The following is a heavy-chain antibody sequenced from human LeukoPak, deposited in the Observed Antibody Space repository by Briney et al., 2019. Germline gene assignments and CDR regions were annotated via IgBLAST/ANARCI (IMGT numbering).Heavy chain of an antibody. CDR3: ARGVDTAMGFYYYY. Sequence: RPSETLSLTCTVSGGSISSYYWSWIRQPPGKGLEWIGYIYYSGSTNYNPSLKSRVTISVDTSKNQFSLKLSSVTAADTAVYYCARGVDTAMGFYYYYWGQGFLVTVSS. V-gene: IGHV4-59*01. CDR2: IYYSGST. J-gene: IGHJ4*02. CDR1: GGSISSYY. D-gene: IGHD5-18*01.